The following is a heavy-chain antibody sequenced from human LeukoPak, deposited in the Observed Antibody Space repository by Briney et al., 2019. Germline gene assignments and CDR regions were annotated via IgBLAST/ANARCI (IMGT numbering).Heavy chain of an antibody. CDR1: GFTYGDYA. D-gene: IGHD4-17*01. V-gene: IGHV3-49*03. J-gene: IGHJ4*02. Sequence: GGALSLSCTASGFTYGDYAMSWFRQAPGKVLEWVGFIRSKTYGGAPEYAASVKGRFTISRDDSKSIAYLQMNSLKIEDTAVYYCTRDRGLYGVDLSDYWGQGTLVTVSS. CDR2: IRSKTYGGAP. CDR3: TRDRGLYGVDLSDY.